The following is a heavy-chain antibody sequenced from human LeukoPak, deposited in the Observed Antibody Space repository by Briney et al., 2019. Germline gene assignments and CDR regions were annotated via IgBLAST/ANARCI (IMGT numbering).Heavy chain of an antibody. J-gene: IGHJ5*02. V-gene: IGHV1-2*06. CDR3: ALGVGYYDSSGYTAYNWFDP. CDR2: INPNSGGT. Sequence: ASVTVSCTASGYTFTGYYMHWVRQAPGQGLEWMGRINPNSGGTNYAQKFQGRVTMTRDTSISTAYMELSRLRSDDTAVYYCALGVGYYDSSGYTAYNWFDPWGQGTLVTVSS. CDR1: GYTFTGYY. D-gene: IGHD3-22*01.